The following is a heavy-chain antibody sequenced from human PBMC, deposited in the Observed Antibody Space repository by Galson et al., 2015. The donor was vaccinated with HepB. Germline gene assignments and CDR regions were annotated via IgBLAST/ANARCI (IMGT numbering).Heavy chain of an antibody. Sequence: SLRLSCAASGFTFSSYAMSWVRQAPGKGLEWVSAISGSGGSTYYADSVKGRFTISRDNSKNTLYLQMNSLRAEDTAVYYCAKDQLWFGRFDYWGQGTLVTVSS. J-gene: IGHJ4*02. D-gene: IGHD3-10*01. CDR3: AKDQLWFGRFDY. V-gene: IGHV3-23*01. CDR1: GFTFSSYA. CDR2: ISGSGGST.